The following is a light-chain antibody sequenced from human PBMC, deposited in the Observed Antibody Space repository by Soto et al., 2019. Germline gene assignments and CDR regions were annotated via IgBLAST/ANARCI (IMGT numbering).Light chain of an antibody. CDR3: QQYGSSPIT. J-gene: IGKJ5*01. CDR2: GAS. Sequence: EIVLKHSPGTLSLTQCERATLSCSASQSVTSSYLAWYQQKPGQAPRLLIYGASSRATGIPDRFSGSGSGTDFTLTISRLEPEDFAVYYCQQYGSSPITFGQGARLEVK. CDR1: QSVTSSY. V-gene: IGKV3-20*01.